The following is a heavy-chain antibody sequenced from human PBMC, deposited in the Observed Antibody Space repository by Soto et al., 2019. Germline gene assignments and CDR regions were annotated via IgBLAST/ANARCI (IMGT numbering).Heavy chain of an antibody. J-gene: IGHJ4*02. CDR2: IGGSGGNT. Sequence: GGSLRLSCAASGFTFSTYALSWVRQAPGKGLEWVSAIGGSGGNTYYADSVKGRFTISRDNSKNTLYLQMNSLRAEDTAIYYCAKARHGILISFDYWGQGTLVTVSS. V-gene: IGHV3-23*01. CDR3: AKARHGILISFDY. D-gene: IGHD2-15*01. CDR1: GFTFSTYA.